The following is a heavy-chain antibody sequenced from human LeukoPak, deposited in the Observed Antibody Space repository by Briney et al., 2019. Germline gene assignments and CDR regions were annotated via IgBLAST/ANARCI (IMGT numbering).Heavy chain of an antibody. CDR2: ISSSSIYI. CDR1: GFTFSSYS. Sequence: PGGSLRLSCAASGFTFSSYSMNWVRQAPGKGLEWVSSISSSSIYIYYADSVKGRFTISRDNAKNSLYLQMNSLRAEDTAVYYCAREPTYGSGSYHDYWGQGTLVTVSS. D-gene: IGHD3-10*01. CDR3: AREPTYGSGSYHDY. V-gene: IGHV3-21*01. J-gene: IGHJ4*02.